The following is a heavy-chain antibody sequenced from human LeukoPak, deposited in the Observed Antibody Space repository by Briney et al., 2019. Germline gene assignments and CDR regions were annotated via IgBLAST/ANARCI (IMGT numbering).Heavy chain of an antibody. CDR1: GGSFSGYY. CDR2: INHSGST. Sequence: SETLSLTCAVYGGSFSGYYWSWIRQPPGKGLEWIGEINHSGSTNYNPSLKSRVTISVDTSKNQFSLKLSSVTAADTAVYYCARHKAGAMAGRIYYYFDYWGQGTLVTVSS. J-gene: IGHJ4*02. D-gene: IGHD6-19*01. V-gene: IGHV4-34*01. CDR3: ARHKAGAMAGRIYYYFDY.